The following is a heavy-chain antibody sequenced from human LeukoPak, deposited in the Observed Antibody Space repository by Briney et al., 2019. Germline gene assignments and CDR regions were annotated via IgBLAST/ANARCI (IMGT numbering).Heavy chain of an antibody. V-gene: IGHV3-23*01. CDR2: ITTSDGNT. J-gene: IGHJ4*02. D-gene: IGHD7-27*01. CDR3: AKDGGLWVSAHWGDS. CDR1: GFTVSNNY. Sequence: GGSLRLSCAASGFTVSNNYMSWVRQAPGKGLEWVSTITTSDGNTYYADSVKGRFTVSRDNSKNTLFLQMNSLRAEDTAVYYCAKDGGLWVSAHWGDSWGRGTLVTVSS.